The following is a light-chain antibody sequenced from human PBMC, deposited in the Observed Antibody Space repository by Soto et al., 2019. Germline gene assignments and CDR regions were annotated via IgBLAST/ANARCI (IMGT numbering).Light chain of an antibody. CDR3: GTWDTSLSGDVI. Sequence: QSVLTQPPSVSAAPGQKVTISCSGSSSNIGKNYVSWYQQLPGRAPKLLIYDNDQRPSGIPDRFSGSKSGTSATLGITGLQTGDEADYYCGTWDTSLSGDVIFGGGTKLTVL. CDR1: SSNIGKNY. V-gene: IGLV1-51*01. J-gene: IGLJ2*01. CDR2: DND.